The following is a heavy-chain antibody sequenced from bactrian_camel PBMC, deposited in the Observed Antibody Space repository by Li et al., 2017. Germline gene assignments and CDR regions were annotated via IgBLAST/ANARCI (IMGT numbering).Heavy chain of an antibody. CDR2: IAKDGKT. CDR3: ALKTTSSGTWFDARAYNF. D-gene: IGHD2*01. Sequence: HVQLVESGGGSVQAGESLTLSCVASGYTLPMNMGWFRRLPGQEREGVAAIAKDGKTDYADSVKGRFTISRDNGKNTLYLQMNSLKPEDTARYFCALKTTSSGTWFDARAYNFWGQGTQVTVS. V-gene: IGHV3S53*01. CDR1: GYTLPMN. J-gene: IGHJ4*01.